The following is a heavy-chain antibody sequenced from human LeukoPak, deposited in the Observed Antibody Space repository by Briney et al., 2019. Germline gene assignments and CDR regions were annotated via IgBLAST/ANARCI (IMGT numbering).Heavy chain of an antibody. CDR3: ARLLGSNTNYFDY. V-gene: IGHV4-34*01. Sequence: SETLSPTCAVYGGSFSDYYWNWIGQPPGKGLEWIGEINHSGSTDYNPSLNSRVTISVDTSKNQFSLKLNSVTAADTAVYYCARLLGSNTNYFDYWGQGTLVTVSS. CDR2: INHSGST. D-gene: IGHD4-23*01. J-gene: IGHJ4*02. CDR1: GGSFSDYY.